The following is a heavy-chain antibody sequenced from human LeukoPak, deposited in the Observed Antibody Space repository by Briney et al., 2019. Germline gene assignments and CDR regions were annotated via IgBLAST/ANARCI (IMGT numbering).Heavy chain of an antibody. CDR1: GFTFNNAW. J-gene: IGHJ5*02. Sequence: GGSLRLSCAASGFTFNNAWMNWVRQAPGKGLEWVGRIKSKNVGGTTDYAAPVKGRFAISRDDSKNTVYLQMNSLKIEDTAVYYCTSHAAFDPWGQGTLVTVSS. CDR2: IKSKNVGGTT. V-gene: IGHV3-15*01. CDR3: TSHAAFDP.